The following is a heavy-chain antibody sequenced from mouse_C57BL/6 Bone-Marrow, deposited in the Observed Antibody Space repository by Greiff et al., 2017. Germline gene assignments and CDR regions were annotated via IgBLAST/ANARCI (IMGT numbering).Heavy chain of an antibody. CDR1: GYTFTSYD. CDR2: IYPRDGST. J-gene: IGHJ2*01. V-gene: IGHV1-85*01. Sequence: QVQLQQSGPELVKPGASVKLSCKASGYTFTSYDINWVKQRPGQGLEWIGWIYPRDGSTKYNEKFKGKATITADTSSNTAYLQLSSLTSEDTAVYYCARRGRGGFDYWGQGTTLTVSS. D-gene: IGHD3-3*01. CDR3: ARRGRGGFDY.